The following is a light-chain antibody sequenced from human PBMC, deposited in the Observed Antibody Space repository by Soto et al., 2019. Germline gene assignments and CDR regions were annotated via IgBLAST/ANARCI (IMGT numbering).Light chain of an antibody. V-gene: IGLV2-14*03. CDR1: SSDVGGYNF. J-gene: IGLJ1*01. CDR3: CSYASSTSYV. CDR2: DVS. Sequence: QSVLTQPASVSGSPGQSITISCTGTSSDVGGYNFVTWYQQHPGEAPKLMIHDVSSRASGVPNRFSGSKSGTTPSLTISGLQAEDEADYYCCSYASSTSYVFGTGTKLTVL.